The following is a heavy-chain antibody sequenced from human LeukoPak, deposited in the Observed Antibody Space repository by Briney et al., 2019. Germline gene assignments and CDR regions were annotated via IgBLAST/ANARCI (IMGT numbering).Heavy chain of an antibody. CDR3: ASHRRYTTGSEEFDY. J-gene: IGHJ4*02. D-gene: IGHD2/OR15-2a*01. Sequence: PSETLSLTCTVSGGSISSSDYYGAWIRQPPGKGLEWIGSIYCSGNTYYHPSLKSRVTISVDTSRNQFSLKLSSVTAADTAVYYCASHRRYTTGSEEFDYWGQGALVTVSS. CDR2: IYCSGNT. V-gene: IGHV4-39*01. CDR1: GGSISSSDYY.